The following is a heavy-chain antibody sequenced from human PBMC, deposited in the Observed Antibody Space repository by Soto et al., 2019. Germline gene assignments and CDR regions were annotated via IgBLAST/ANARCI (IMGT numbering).Heavy chain of an antibody. CDR3: ATAMRDSNYPNWFDP. Sequence: PSETLSLTCAVYGGSFSGYYWSWIRQPPGNGLEWIGEINHSGSTNYNPSLKSRVTISVDTSKNQFSLKLSSVTAADTAVYYCATAMRDSNYPNWFDPWGQGTLVTVYS. CDR2: INHSGST. V-gene: IGHV4-34*01. D-gene: IGHD4-4*01. J-gene: IGHJ5*02. CDR1: GGSFSGYY.